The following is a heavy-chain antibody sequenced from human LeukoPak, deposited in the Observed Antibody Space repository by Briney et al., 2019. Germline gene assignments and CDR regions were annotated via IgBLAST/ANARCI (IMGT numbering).Heavy chain of an antibody. V-gene: IGHV4-39*01. D-gene: IGHD6-19*01. Sequence: GSLRLSCAASGFTFSSYSMNWARQPPGKGLEWIGSIYYSGSTYYNPSLKSRVTISVDTSKNQFSLKLSSVTAADTAVYYCARHAGYSSGWSYYYYYYMDVWGKGTTVTVSS. CDR1: GFTFSSYSMN. CDR2: IYYSGST. CDR3: ARHAGYSSGWSYYYYYYMDV. J-gene: IGHJ6*03.